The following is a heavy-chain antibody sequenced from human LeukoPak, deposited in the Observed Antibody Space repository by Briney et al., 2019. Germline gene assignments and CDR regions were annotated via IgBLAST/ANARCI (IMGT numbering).Heavy chain of an antibody. Sequence: SETLSLTCAVSGGSISSSNWWSWVRQPPGKGLEWIGEIYHSGSTNYNPSLKSRVTISVDKSKNQFSLKLSSVTAADTAVYYCARTGNSGSYYYFDYWGQGTLVTVSS. CDR1: GGSISSSNW. V-gene: IGHV4-4*02. D-gene: IGHD1-26*01. CDR2: IYHSGST. CDR3: ARTGNSGSYYYFDY. J-gene: IGHJ4*02.